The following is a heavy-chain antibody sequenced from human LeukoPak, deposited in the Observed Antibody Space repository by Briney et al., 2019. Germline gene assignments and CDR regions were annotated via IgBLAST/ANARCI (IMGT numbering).Heavy chain of an antibody. J-gene: IGHJ4*02. CDR2: ISGSGGNT. CDR3: AKGVLPTGFDY. CDR1: GFTFSSYA. D-gene: IGHD3-10*01. Sequence: PGGSLRLSCAASGFTFSSYAMTWVRQAPGKGLEWVSAISGSGGNTYYADSVKGRFTISRDNSKNTLYLQMNSLRAEDTAIYYCAKGVLPTGFDYWGQGTLVTVSS. V-gene: IGHV3-23*01.